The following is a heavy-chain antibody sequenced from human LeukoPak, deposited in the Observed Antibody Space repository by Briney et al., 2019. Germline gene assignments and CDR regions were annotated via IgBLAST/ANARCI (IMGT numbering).Heavy chain of an antibody. D-gene: IGHD1-1*01. CDR3: ARGAGYNWNADWFDP. CDR2: IYYSGST. V-gene: IGHV4-39*07. CDR1: GGSISSSSYY. J-gene: IGHJ5*02. Sequence: SETLSLTCTVSGGSISSSSYYWGWIRQPPGKGLEWIGSIYYSGSTYYNPSLKSRVTISVDTSKNQFSLKLSSVTAADTAVYYCARGAGYNWNADWFDPWGQGTLVTVSS.